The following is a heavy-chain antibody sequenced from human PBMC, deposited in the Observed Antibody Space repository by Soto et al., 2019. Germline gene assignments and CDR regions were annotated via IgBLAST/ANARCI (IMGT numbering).Heavy chain of an antibody. CDR3: ARSFFP. CDR2: IYYNGSS. J-gene: IGHJ5*02. Sequence: SETLSLTCTVSGGSISSDGYPWSWIRQHPGKGLEWIGYIYYNGSSNYNPALKSRVTISVDLSKNHLSLTLTAVTAADTAMYYCARSFFPWGQGTLVTVSS. CDR1: GGSISSDGYP. V-gene: IGHV4-61*03.